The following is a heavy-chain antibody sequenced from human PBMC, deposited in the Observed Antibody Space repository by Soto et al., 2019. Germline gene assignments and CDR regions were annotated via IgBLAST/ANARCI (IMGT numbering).Heavy chain of an antibody. J-gene: IGHJ4*02. V-gene: IGHV4-39*01. Sequence: QLQLQESGPGLVKPSETLSLTCTVSGGSISTPNYYWGWIRQPPGKGLEWIGSIYYSGSTYYNPSLKSRVTTSVDTSRTQFSLRLTSVTAADTAVYYCARRYTGSYYDYWGQGTLVTVSS. CDR1: GGSISTPNYY. CDR2: IYYSGST. CDR3: ARRYTGSYYDY. D-gene: IGHD1-26*01.